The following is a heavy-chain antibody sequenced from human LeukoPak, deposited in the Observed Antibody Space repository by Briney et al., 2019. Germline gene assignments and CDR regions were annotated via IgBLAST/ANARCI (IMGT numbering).Heavy chain of an antibody. CDR2: ISAYNGNT. J-gene: IGHJ4*02. CDR1: GYTFTSYG. CDR3: ARDRYDYGDYELIFFDY. V-gene: IGHV1-18*01. D-gene: IGHD4-17*01. Sequence: GASVKVSCKASGYTFTSYGISWVRQAPGQGLEWMGWISAYNGNTNYARKLQGRVTLTTDTSTSTACMELRSLRSDDTAVYYCARDRYDYGDYELIFFDYWGQGTLVTVSS.